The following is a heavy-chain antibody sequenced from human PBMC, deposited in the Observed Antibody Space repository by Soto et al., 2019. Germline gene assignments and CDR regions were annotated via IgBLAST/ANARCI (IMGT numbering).Heavy chain of an antibody. V-gene: IGHV1-18*04. CDR2: ISVYNGDT. J-gene: IGHJ4*02. D-gene: IGHD2-15*01. Sequence: QVQLVQSGAEVKKPGDSVKVSCKAAGYTFTNYGIIWVRQAPGQGLEWMGWISVYNGDTNYAQKLQGRVTMTTDTSTSTVYMELRSLRSDDTAVYYCARNYCSGGRCSFDYWGQGTLVTVSS. CDR3: ARNYCSGGRCSFDY. CDR1: GYTFTNYG.